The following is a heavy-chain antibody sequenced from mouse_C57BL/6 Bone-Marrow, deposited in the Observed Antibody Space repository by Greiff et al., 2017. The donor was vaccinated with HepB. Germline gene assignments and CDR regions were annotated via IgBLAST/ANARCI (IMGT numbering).Heavy chain of an antibody. CDR3: ARSRYFDV. CDR2: IYPRSGNT. V-gene: IGHV1-81*01. Sequence: VKLMESGAELARPGASVKLSCKASGYTFTSYGISWVKQSTGQGLEWIGEIYPRSGNTYYNEKFKGKATRTADKSSSTAYMELRSLTSEDSAVYFCARSRYFDVWGTGTTVTVSS. J-gene: IGHJ1*03. CDR1: GYTFTSYG.